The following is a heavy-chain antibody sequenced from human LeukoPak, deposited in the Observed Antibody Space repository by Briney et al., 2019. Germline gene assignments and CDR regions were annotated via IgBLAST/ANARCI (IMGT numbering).Heavy chain of an antibody. CDR2: ISGSGGST. J-gene: IGHJ4*02. D-gene: IGHD6-19*01. CDR1: GFTFSSYA. CDR3: AKYGSGWYGIDY. V-gene: IGHV3-23*01. Sequence: PGGSLRLSCAASGFTFSSYAMSWVRQAPGKGLEWVSAISGSGGSTYYADPVKGRFTISRDNSKNTLYLQMNSLRAEDTAVYYCAKYGSGWYGIDYWGQGTLVTVSS.